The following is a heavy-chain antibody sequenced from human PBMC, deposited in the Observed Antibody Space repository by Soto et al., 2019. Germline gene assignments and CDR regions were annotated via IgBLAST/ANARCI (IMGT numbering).Heavy chain of an antibody. J-gene: IGHJ3*02. CDR3: ARVGYYYDSSGYADAFDI. V-gene: IGHV1-69*13. D-gene: IGHD3-22*01. Sequence: SVKVYYKTSGGAFSSYAMSWVRQAPLQGLEWMGGIIPMFGTANYAQKLQGRVTITADESTSTAYMELSRLRSEDTAVYYCARVGYYYDSSGYADAFDIWGQGTMVTVSS. CDR1: GGAFSSYA. CDR2: IIPMFGTA.